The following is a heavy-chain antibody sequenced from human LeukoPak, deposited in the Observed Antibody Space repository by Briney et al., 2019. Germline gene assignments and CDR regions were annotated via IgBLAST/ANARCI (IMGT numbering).Heavy chain of an antibody. CDR3: ARGSSGFDY. D-gene: IGHD6-19*01. CDR1: GGSISSYY. V-gene: IGHV4-59*01. J-gene: IGHJ4*02. Sequence: SETLSLTCTVSGGSISSYYWSWIRQPPGKGLEWIGYIYNTGSTNYNPSLKSRVTISVDTSKNQFSLKLSSVTAADTAVYYCARGSSGFDYWGQGTLVTVSS. CDR2: IYNTGST.